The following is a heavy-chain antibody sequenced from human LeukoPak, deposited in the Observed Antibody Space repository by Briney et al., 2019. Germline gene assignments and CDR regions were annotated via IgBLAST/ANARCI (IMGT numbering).Heavy chain of an antibody. CDR3: ARRAYYYYYMDV. V-gene: IGHV4-34*01. Sequence: SETLSLTCAVYGGSFSGYYWSWIRQPPGKGLEWIGEINHSGSTNYNPSLKSRVTISVDTPKNQFSLKLSSVTAADTAVYYCARRAYYYYYMDVWGKGTTVTVSS. J-gene: IGHJ6*03. CDR2: INHSGST. CDR1: GGSFSGYY.